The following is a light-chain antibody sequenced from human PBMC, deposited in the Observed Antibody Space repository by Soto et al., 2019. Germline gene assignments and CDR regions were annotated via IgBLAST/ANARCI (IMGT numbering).Light chain of an antibody. CDR2: RAS. V-gene: IGKV3-15*01. J-gene: IGKJ1*01. CDR3: LQYHNLWA. Sequence: EVVLTQSPATLSVSPGDRATLSCRASQDIGSNIAWYQQRPGQAPRLLIYRASTRAPGVPARFSGSGSGTDFTLTISSLQSEDFAVYSCLQYHNLWAFGRGTKVDIK. CDR1: QDIGSN.